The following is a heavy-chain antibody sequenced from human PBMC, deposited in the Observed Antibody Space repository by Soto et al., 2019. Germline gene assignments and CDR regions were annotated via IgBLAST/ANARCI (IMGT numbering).Heavy chain of an antibody. CDR1: GYTFTSYD. CDR2: MNPNSGNT. Sequence: ASVKVSCKASGYTFTSYDINWVRQATGQGLEWMGWMNPNSGNTGYAQKFQGRVTMTRNTSISTAYMELSSLRSEDTAVYYCARGIVARRPYYYYMDVWGKGTTVTVSS. V-gene: IGHV1-8*01. CDR3: ARGIVARRPYYYYMDV. D-gene: IGHD5-12*01. J-gene: IGHJ6*03.